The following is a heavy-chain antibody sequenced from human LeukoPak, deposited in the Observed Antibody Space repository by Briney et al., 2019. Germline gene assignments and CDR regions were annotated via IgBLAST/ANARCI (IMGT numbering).Heavy chain of an antibody. D-gene: IGHD3-22*01. CDR2: IYYSGST. Sequence: SETLSLTCTVSGGSISSYYWSLLRQPPGKGLEWIGYIYYSGSTNYNPPLKSRVTISVDTSKNQFSLKLSSVTAADTAVYYCARYDYYDSSGYFTGPFFDYWGQGTLVTVSS. V-gene: IGHV4-59*01. CDR1: GGSISSYY. J-gene: IGHJ4*02. CDR3: ARYDYYDSSGYFTGPFFDY.